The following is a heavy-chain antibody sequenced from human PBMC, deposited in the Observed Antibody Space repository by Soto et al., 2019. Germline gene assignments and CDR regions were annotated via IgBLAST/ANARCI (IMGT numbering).Heavy chain of an antibody. CDR2: IYYSGST. D-gene: IGHD3-3*01. J-gene: IGHJ5*02. V-gene: IGHV4-39*01. CDR1: GDSITSTDYY. Sequence: PSETLSLTCTATGDSITSTDYYWGWIRQPPGKGLEWVASIYYSGSTYHNPSLKSRVTISVDTSKNQFSLKVTSVTAADTAVYYSARHLRTGYSTVFGVVMGWFVPWGQGNLVTVSS. CDR3: ARHLRTGYSTVFGVVMGWFVP.